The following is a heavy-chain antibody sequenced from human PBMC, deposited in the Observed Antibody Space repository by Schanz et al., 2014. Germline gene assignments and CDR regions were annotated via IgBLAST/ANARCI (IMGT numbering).Heavy chain of an antibody. CDR1: GFIFGSSV. Sequence: EVQLLESGGGLVQPGGSLRLSCAASGFIFGSSVMAWVRQAPGKGLEWVSGITGASDHIDYAESVKGRFTISRDNSKNTLYLQMNSLRVEDSAIYYCARGGPAYYFDDWGQGTLGTVSS. V-gene: IGHV3-23*01. J-gene: IGHJ4*02. CDR2: ITGASDHI. CDR3: ARGGPAYYFDD.